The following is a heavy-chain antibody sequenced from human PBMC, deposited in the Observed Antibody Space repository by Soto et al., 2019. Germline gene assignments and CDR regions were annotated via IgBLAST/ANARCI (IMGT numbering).Heavy chain of an antibody. CDR2: IYYSGST. J-gene: IGHJ4*02. Sequence: SDTLSLTCPVSGVSISSYYGSWIRHPPGKGLEWIGYIYYSGSTNYNPSLKSRVTISVDTSKNQSSLKLSSVTAADTAVYYCARDSRGYSYGYSYFDYWGQGTLVTVSS. D-gene: IGHD5-18*01. CDR3: ARDSRGYSYGYSYFDY. CDR1: GVSISSYY. V-gene: IGHV4-59*01.